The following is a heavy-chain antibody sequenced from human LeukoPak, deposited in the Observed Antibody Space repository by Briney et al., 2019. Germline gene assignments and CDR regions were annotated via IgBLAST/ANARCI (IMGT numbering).Heavy chain of an antibody. Sequence: GGSLRLSCAASGFTFSSYGMHWVRQAPGKGLEWVAVISYDGSNKYYADSVKGRFTISRDNSKNTLYLQMNSLRAEDTAVYYWAKVEYYDFWSGPDYWGQGTLVTVSS. CDR1: GFTFSSYG. J-gene: IGHJ4*02. D-gene: IGHD3-3*01. CDR2: ISYDGSNK. CDR3: AKVEYYDFWSGPDY. V-gene: IGHV3-30*18.